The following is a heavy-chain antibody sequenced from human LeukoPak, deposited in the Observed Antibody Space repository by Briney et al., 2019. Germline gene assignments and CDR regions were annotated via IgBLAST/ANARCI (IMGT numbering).Heavy chain of an antibody. CDR3: ARDGNYDSSGYKY. CDR2: ITPILGIA. D-gene: IGHD3-22*01. CDR1: GGTFSSYT. J-gene: IGHJ4*02. V-gene: IGHV1-69*04. Sequence: ASVKVSCKASGGTFSSYTISWVRQAPGQGLEWMGRITPILGIANYAQKFQGRVTITADKSTSTAYMELSSLRSEDTAVYYCARDGNYDSSGYKYWGQGTLVTVSS.